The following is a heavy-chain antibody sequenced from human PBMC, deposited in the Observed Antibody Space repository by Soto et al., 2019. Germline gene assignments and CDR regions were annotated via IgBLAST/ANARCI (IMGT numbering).Heavy chain of an antibody. D-gene: IGHD5-12*01. CDR3: ARLRGYSGYDASYYYYGMDV. CDR1: GFTFSDYY. Sequence: GGSLRLSCAASGFTFSDYYMSWIRQAPGKGLEWVSYISSSGSTIYYADSVKGRFTISRDNAKNSLYLQMNSLRAEDTAVYYCARLRGYSGYDASYYYYGMDVWGQGTTVTVSS. V-gene: IGHV3-11*01. CDR2: ISSSGSTI. J-gene: IGHJ6*02.